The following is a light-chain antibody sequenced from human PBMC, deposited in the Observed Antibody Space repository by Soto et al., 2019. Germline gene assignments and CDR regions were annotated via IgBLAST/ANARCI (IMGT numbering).Light chain of an antibody. J-gene: IGLJ1*01. V-gene: IGLV1-44*01. Sequence: QSALTQPPSTSGTPGQRVTISCAGSSSNIGTESVNWYQQLPGTAPKLLIYSYNQRPSGVPDRFSGSKSGTSASLAISGLQSEDEADYICAAWDDSLNGYVFGLGTRPPS. CDR1: SSNIGTES. CDR2: SYN. CDR3: AAWDDSLNGYV.